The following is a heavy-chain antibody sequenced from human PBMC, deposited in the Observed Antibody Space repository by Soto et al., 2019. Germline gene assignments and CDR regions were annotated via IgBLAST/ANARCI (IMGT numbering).Heavy chain of an antibody. J-gene: IGHJ4*02. CDR2: IRNKANNYAT. Sequence: EVQLVQSGGGLVQPGGSLRLSCAASGFTVSDYYMDWVRRAPGKGLEWVGRIRNKANNYATEYAASLKGRVTFSRDDSENSLYLQMNSLETEDTAVYWCTREKRYYNNLTSFYFDNWGQGTLVTVSS. V-gene: IGHV3-72*01. D-gene: IGHD3-10*01. CDR3: TREKRYYNNLTSFYFDN. CDR1: GFTVSDYY.